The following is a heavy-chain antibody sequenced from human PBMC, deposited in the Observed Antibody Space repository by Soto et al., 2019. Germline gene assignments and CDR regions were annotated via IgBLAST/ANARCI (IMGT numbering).Heavy chain of an antibody. D-gene: IGHD1-26*01. Sequence: GGSLRLSCAASGFTFSSYARSWVRQAPGKGLEWVSAISGSGGSAYYADSVKGRFTISRDNSKNTLYLQMNSLRAEDTAVYYCAKVLVGATTFDYWGQGTLVTVSS. V-gene: IGHV3-23*01. J-gene: IGHJ4*02. CDR1: GFTFSSYA. CDR3: AKVLVGATTFDY. CDR2: ISGSGGSA.